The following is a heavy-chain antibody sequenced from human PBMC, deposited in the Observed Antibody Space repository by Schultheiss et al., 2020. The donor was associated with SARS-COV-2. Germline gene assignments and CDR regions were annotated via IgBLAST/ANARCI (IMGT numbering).Heavy chain of an antibody. CDR3: ARGVGTPGTV. J-gene: IGHJ4*02. V-gene: IGHV4-34*01. CDR2: IYTSGST. Sequence: GSLRLSCAVYGGSFSGYYWSWIRQPPGKGLEWIGRIYTSGSTNYNPSLKSRVTISVDTSKNQFSLKLSSVTAADTAVYYCARGVGTPGTVWGQGTLVTVSS. CDR1: GGSFSGYY. D-gene: IGHD3-10*01.